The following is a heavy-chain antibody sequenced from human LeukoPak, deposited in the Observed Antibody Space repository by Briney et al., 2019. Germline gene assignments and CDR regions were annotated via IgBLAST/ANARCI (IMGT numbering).Heavy chain of an antibody. V-gene: IGHV4-59*01. J-gene: IGHJ2*01. D-gene: IGHD3-10*01. CDR2: THYSGST. CDR3: ATAGSHWYFPL. Sequence: PSETPSLTCTVSGGSIRNYYWSWIRQPPGKGLEWIGNTHYSGSTNYNPSLKSRVTISLDTPKDQLSLKLSSVTAADTAVYYCATAGSHWYFPLWGRGTLVTVSS. CDR1: GGSIRNYY.